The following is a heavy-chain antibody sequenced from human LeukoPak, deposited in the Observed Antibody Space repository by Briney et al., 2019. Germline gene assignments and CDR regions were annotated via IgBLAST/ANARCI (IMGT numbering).Heavy chain of an antibody. D-gene: IGHD3-16*01. CDR1: GFTFSSYG. CDR3: ARDRGGYFDY. Sequence: GRSLRLSCSPSGFTFSSYGMHWVRQAPGKGLEWVAVIWYDGSNKYYADSVKGRFTISRDNSKNTLYLQTNSLRAEDTAVYYCARDRGGYFDYWGQGTLVTVSS. CDR2: IWYDGSNK. V-gene: IGHV3-33*01. J-gene: IGHJ4*02.